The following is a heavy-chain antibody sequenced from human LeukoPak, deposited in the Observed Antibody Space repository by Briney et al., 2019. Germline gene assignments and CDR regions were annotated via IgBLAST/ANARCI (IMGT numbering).Heavy chain of an antibody. CDR2: IYYSGTT. Sequence: SETLSLTCTVSGGSISSYYWSWIRQPPGKGLEWIGYIYYSGTTNYNPSLKSRVTISVDTSKNQFSLKLSSVTAADTAVYYCARQREYYESSGYYSFDYWGQGTLVTVSS. CDR3: ARQREYYESSGYYSFDY. D-gene: IGHD3-22*01. V-gene: IGHV4-59*08. CDR1: GGSISSYY. J-gene: IGHJ4*02.